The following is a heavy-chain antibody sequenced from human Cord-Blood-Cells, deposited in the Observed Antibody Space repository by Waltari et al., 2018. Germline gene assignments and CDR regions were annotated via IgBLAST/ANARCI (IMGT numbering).Heavy chain of an antibody. CDR3: ARPDIVVVPAAPGDAFDI. Sequence: QVQLVQSGAEVKKPGSSVKVSCKASGGTFSSYAISWVRQAPGQGLEWMGRIIPILGIANDAQKFQGRVTITADKSTSTAYMELSSLRSEDTAVYYCARPDIVVVPAAPGDAFDIWGQGTMVTVSS. CDR1: GGTFSSYA. V-gene: IGHV1-69*09. D-gene: IGHD2-2*01. CDR2: IIPILGIA. J-gene: IGHJ3*02.